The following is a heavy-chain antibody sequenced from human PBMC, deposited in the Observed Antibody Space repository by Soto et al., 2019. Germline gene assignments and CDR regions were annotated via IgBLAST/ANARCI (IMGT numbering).Heavy chain of an antibody. CDR3: ARVKAQILSSGWYGGDDI. V-gene: IGHV3-23*01. CDR2: IRDSGGSA. D-gene: IGHD6-19*01. Sequence: EVQLLESGGGLVQPGGSLRLSCAASGFTFSTYSMTWVRQAPGKGLEWVSTIRDSGGSAHYADSVRGRFTISRDNSKNTLFLQMNSLRAEDTAVYYCARVKAQILSSGWYGGDDIWGQGTEVTVSS. CDR1: GFTFSTYS. J-gene: IGHJ3*02.